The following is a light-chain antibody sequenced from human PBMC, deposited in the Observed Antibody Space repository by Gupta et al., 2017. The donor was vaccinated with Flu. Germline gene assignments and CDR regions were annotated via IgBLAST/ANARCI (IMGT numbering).Light chain of an antibody. CDR3: QQFAGSPQT. CDR2: DAS. Sequence: EIVLTQSPGTLSLSPRERATLSCRASQIISSTSLAWYQQKPGQAPRLLIFDASTRATDIPDRFSGSGSGTDFTLTISRLEPEDFAVYYCQQFAGSPQTFGQGTRVEIK. J-gene: IGKJ1*01. V-gene: IGKV3-20*01. CDR1: QIISSTS.